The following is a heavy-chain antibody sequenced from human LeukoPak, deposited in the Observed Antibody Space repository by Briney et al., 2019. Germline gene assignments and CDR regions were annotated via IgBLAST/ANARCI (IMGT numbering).Heavy chain of an antibody. CDR1: GFTFADFT. CDR2: VSWGGATV. V-gene: IGHV3-43*01. D-gene: IGHD3-3*01. J-gene: IGHJ5*01. CDR3: AKVRSPRVVTKAIDS. Sequence: GGSLRLSCAASGFTFADFTMPWVRQAPGKGLEWVSLVSWGGATVYYADSVKGRFTISRDNTKNSLFLQMNILRHEDTALYYCAKVRSPRVVTKAIDSWGHGTLVTVSS.